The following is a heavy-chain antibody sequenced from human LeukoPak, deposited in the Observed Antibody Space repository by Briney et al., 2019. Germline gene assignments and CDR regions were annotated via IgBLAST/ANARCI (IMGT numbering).Heavy chain of an antibody. CDR3: ARDGGYCSSTTCPRAMDV. V-gene: IGHV3-23*01. CDR1: GITLSNYG. D-gene: IGHD2-2*01. J-gene: IGHJ6*03. CDR2: LSGSGGGT. Sequence: GGSPRLSCAVSGITLSNYGMSWVRQAPGKGLEWVAGLSGSGGGTYYADSVKGRFTVSRDNSKNTLYLQMNSLRAEDTVVYYCARDGGYCSSTTCPRAMDVWGKGTTVTVSS.